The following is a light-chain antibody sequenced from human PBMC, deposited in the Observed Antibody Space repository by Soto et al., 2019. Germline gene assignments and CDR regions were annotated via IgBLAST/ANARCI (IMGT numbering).Light chain of an antibody. CDR3: QQYGSSGT. V-gene: IGKV3-20*01. J-gene: IGKJ1*01. CDR2: GIS. CDR1: QSVNSNY. Sequence: IVMTQSPSTLSVSPGERATLSCRASQSVNSNYLAWYQQKPGQAPRLLIYGISKRATDIPDRFSGSGSGTEFTLTISRLEPEDFAVYYCQQYGSSGTFSQGTKVDIK.